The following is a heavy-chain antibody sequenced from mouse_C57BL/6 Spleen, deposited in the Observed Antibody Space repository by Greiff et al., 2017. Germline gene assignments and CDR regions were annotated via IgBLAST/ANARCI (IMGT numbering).Heavy chain of an antibody. D-gene: IGHD2-1*01. Sequence: VQLKESGAELVRPGTSVKMSCKASGYTFTNYWIGWAKQRPGHGLEWIGDIYPGGGYTNYNEKFKGKATLTADKSSSTAYMQFSSLTSEDSAIYYCARKGVYYGNYDAMDYWGQGTSVTVSS. V-gene: IGHV1-63*01. CDR2: IYPGGGYT. J-gene: IGHJ4*01. CDR1: GYTFTNYW. CDR3: ARKGVYYGNYDAMDY.